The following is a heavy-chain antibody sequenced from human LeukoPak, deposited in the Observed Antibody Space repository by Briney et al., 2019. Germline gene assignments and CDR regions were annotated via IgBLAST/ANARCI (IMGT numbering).Heavy chain of an antibody. Sequence: AGGSLRLSCAASGFTFSNYVMSWVRQAPGKGLEWVSLITGGGGSTYYADSVKGRFTISRDNSKNTLYLQMNSLRAEYKAVYSCAKGRYPGSGSYLYSLDYWGQGTLVTVSS. CDR3: AKGRYPGSGSYLYSLDY. V-gene: IGHV3-23*01. CDR2: ITGGGGST. J-gene: IGHJ4*02. CDR1: GFTFSNYV. D-gene: IGHD3-10*01.